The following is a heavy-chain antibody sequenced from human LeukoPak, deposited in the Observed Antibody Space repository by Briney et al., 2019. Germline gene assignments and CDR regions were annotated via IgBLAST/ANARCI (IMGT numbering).Heavy chain of an antibody. CDR3: ARDPESYYFDY. CDR2: ICYDGSNK. V-gene: IGHV3-33*01. J-gene: IGHJ4*02. Sequence: GRSLRLSCAASGFTFSSYGMHWVRQAPGKGLEWVAVICYDGSNKYYADSVKGRFTISRDNSKDTLYLQMNSLRAEDTAVYYCARDPESYYFDYWGQGTLVTVSS. CDR1: GFTFSSYG.